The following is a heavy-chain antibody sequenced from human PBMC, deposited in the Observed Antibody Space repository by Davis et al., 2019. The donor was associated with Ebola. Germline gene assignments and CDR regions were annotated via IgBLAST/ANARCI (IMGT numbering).Heavy chain of an antibody. J-gene: IGHJ6*02. CDR2: ISSRSSYI. D-gene: IGHD2-15*01. V-gene: IGHV3-21*01. CDR3: ARDLVVLVATTVDGYYYGMDV. Sequence: GESLKISCAASGFTFSSYSMNWVRQAPGKGLEWVSSISSRSSYIYYADSVKGRFTISRDNAKNSLYLQMNSLRAEDTAVYYCARDLVVLVATTVDGYYYGMDVWGQGTTVTVSS. CDR1: GFTFSSYS.